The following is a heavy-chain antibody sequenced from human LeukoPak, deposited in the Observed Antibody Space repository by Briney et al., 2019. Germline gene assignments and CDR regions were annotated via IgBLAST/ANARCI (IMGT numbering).Heavy chain of an antibody. D-gene: IGHD5-24*01. Sequence: GASVKVSCKASGYIFTRTGINWVRQATGQGLEWMGWMNPNSGNTGYAQKFQGRVAITRNTSISTAYMELSSLRSEDTAVYYCARGRKDDRRDGYIFDYWGQGTLVTVSS. V-gene: IGHV1-8*03. CDR3: ARGRKDDRRDGYIFDY. CDR2: MNPNSGNT. J-gene: IGHJ4*02. CDR1: GYIFTRTG.